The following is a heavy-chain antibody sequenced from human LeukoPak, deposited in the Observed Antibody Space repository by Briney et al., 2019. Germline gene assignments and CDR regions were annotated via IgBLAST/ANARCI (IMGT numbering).Heavy chain of an antibody. J-gene: IGHJ4*02. CDR1: GFTFSSYA. CDR2: ISYDGSNK. D-gene: IGHD3-10*01. V-gene: IGHV3-30*04. CDR3: ARGYITMVRGVISGFDY. Sequence: GGSLRLSCAASGFTFSSYAMHWVRQAPGKGLEWVAVISYDGSNKYYADSVKGRFTISRDNSKNTLYLQMNSLRAEDTAVYYCARGYITMVRGVISGFDYWGQGTLVTVSS.